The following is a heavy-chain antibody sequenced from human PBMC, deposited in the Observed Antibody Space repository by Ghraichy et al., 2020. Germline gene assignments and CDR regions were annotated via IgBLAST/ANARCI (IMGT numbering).Heavy chain of an antibody. CDR1: GFTFTDYS. J-gene: IGHJ4*02. V-gene: IGHV3-48*02. Sequence: GESLNISCAASGFTFTDYSMNWVRQVPGKGLEWVAYIGNPNDIIKYAHFVRGRFTISRDNAENSLYLQMNSLRDEDTAVYYCARDHIWNFDYWGQGTLVTVSS. CDR3: ARDHIWNFDY. CDR2: IGNPNDII. D-gene: IGHD1-1*01.